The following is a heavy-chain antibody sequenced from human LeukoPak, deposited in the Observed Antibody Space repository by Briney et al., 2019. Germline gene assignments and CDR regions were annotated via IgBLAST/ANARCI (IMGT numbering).Heavy chain of an antibody. V-gene: IGHV3-64*01. Sequence: GGSLRLSCAASGFTFSSYAMHWVRQAPGKGLEYVSAISSNGGSTYYANSVKGRFTISRDNSKNTLYLQMGSLRSEDTAVYYCARDSKVLRFLEWLGPGGEYYYYYMDVWGKGTTVTVSS. CDR2: ISSNGGST. CDR1: GFTFSSYA. J-gene: IGHJ6*03. CDR3: ARDSKVLRFLEWLGPGGEYYYYYMDV. D-gene: IGHD3-3*01.